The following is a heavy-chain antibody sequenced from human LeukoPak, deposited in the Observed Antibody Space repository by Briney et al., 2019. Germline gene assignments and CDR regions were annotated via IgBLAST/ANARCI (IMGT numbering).Heavy chain of an antibody. CDR3: ARGYSLDY. V-gene: IGHV4-59*01. J-gene: IGHJ4*02. CDR2: IYYSGST. D-gene: IGHD1-1*01. CDR1: GGSISSYY. Sequence: PSETLSLTCTVSGGSISSYYWSWIRQPPGKGLEWIGYIYYSGSTNYNPSLKSRVTISVDTSKNQFSLKLSSVTAADTAVYYCARGYSLDYWGQGTLVTVSS.